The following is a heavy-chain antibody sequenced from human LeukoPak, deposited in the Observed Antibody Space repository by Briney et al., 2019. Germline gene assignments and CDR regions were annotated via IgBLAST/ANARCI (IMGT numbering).Heavy chain of an antibody. V-gene: IGHV4-39*01. CDR1: GGSISSSSYY. J-gene: IGHJ4*02. Sequence: SETLSLTCTVSGGSISSSSYYWGWIRQPPGKGLEWIGSIYYSGSTYYNPSLKSRVTISVDTSKNQFSLKLSSMTAADTAVYYCARRVAAYFDFDYWGQGTLVTVSS. D-gene: IGHD2-15*01. CDR3: ARRVAAYFDFDY. CDR2: IYYSGST.